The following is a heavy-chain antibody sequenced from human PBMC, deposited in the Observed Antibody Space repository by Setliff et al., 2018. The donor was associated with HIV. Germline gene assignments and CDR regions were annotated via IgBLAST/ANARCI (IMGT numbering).Heavy chain of an antibody. CDR2: IHHTGAT. CDR1: GYSIGTGYH. D-gene: IGHD3-10*01. J-gene: IGHJ4*02. CDR3: ATYGSGSALEY. Sequence: ETLSLTCVVSGYSIGTGYHWAWIRQSPGKGLEWIANIHHTGATYYSPSLKSRATISMDKSNNHFSLDLTSVTATDTAMYYCATYGSGSALEYWGQGTLVTV. V-gene: IGHV4-38-2*01.